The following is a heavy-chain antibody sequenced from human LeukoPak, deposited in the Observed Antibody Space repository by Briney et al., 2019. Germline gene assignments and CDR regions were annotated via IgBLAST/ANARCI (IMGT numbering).Heavy chain of an antibody. Sequence: PSETLSLTCTVSGGSISSSSYYWGWIRQPPGKGLEWIGSIYYSGSTYYNPSLKSRVTISVDTPKNQFSLKLGSVTAADTAVYYCARHTSGFDYWGQGTLVTVSS. CDR2: IYYSGST. CDR3: ARHTSGFDY. CDR1: GGSISSSSYY. J-gene: IGHJ4*02. D-gene: IGHD2-8*02. V-gene: IGHV4-39*01.